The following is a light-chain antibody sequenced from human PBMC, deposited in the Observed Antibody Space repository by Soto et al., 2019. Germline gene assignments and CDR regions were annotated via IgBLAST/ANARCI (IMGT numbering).Light chain of an antibody. V-gene: IGKV1-12*01. CDR1: QGISSR. CDR2: AAS. CDR3: QQANSFPLT. Sequence: DIQMTQSPSSVSASVGDRVTTTCRARQGISSRLAWYQQKPGKAPNLLIYAASSLQSGVPSRFSGSASETDFTLTIGSLQHEDFATYYCQQANSFPLTFGGGTKVEIK. J-gene: IGKJ4*01.